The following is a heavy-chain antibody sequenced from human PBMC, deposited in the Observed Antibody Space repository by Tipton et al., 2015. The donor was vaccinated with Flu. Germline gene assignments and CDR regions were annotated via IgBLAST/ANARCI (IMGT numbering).Heavy chain of an antibody. CDR3: ARHTGDSVRGVIDY. CDR2: VSRPGST. CDR1: GDSIGSDYY. J-gene: IGHJ4*02. Sequence: TLSLTCSVSGDSIGSDYYWGWIRQFPGKGLEWIGTVSRPGSTVYNPSLKSRLTISVDTSKNQFSLRLSSVTAADTAVYYCARHTGDSVRGVIDYWGQGTLVTVSS. D-gene: IGHD3-10*02. V-gene: IGHV4-38-2*01.